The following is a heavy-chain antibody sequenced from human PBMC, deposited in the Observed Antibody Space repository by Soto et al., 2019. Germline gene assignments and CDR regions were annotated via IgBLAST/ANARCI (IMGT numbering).Heavy chain of an antibody. CDR1: GGSISTTNYY. D-gene: IGHD4-17*01. CDR2: IYDSGST. V-gene: IGHV4-39*01. J-gene: IGHJ2*01. CDR3: ARRGDYDWYFDL. Sequence: QLQLQESGPGLVKPSETLSLTCTISGGSISTTNYYWGWIRQPPGKGLEWIGTIYDSGSTYYNPSLQSRVTIAVDTSKNQFSLKVSSVTAADTAVYYCARRGDYDWYFDLWGRGTLVTVSS.